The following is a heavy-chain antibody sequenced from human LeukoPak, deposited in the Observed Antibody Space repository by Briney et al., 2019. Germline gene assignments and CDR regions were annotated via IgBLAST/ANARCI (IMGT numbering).Heavy chain of an antibody. J-gene: IGHJ4*02. D-gene: IGHD2-2*01. CDR2: ISDSGGRT. CDR3: ARVMGRYCSSTSCYVDY. V-gene: IGHV3-23*01. CDR1: GYMFNKYG. Sequence: GGSLRLSCAASGYMFNKYGINWVRQAPGKGLEWVSGISDSGGRTYYADTVKGRFTISRDNSKNTLYRQMNILRAEDTAVYYCARVMGRYCSSTSCYVDYWGQGTLVTVSS.